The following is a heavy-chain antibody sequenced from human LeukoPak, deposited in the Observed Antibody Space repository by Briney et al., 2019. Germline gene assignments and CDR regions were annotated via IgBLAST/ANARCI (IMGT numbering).Heavy chain of an antibody. D-gene: IGHD6-6*01. V-gene: IGHV4-38-2*01. CDR3: ARALKQLAPFYYYYYMDV. CDR1: GYSISSGYY. Sequence: SETLSLTCAVSGYSISSGYYWGWIRQPPGKGLEWFGSIYHSGSTYYNPSLKSRVTISVDTSKNQFSLKLSSLTAADTAVYYCARALKQLAPFYYYYYMDVWGKGTTVTVSS. J-gene: IGHJ6*03. CDR2: IYHSGST.